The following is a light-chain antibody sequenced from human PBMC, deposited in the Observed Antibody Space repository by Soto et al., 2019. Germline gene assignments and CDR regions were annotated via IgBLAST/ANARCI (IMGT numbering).Light chain of an antibody. Sequence: QSALTQPASVSGSPGQSITISCTGTSSDVGGYNYVSWYQQHPGKAPKLMIYEVSNRPSGVSNRFSGSKSGNTASLTISGPQAEDEADYYCSSYTSSSTPVVFGGGTKLTV. CDR3: SSYTSSSTPVV. CDR1: SSDVGGYNY. V-gene: IGLV2-14*01. J-gene: IGLJ2*01. CDR2: EVS.